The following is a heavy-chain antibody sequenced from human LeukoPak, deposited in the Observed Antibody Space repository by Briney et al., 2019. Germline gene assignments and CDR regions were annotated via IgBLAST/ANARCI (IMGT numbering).Heavy chain of an antibody. CDR3: ARYSSNRYGSCFDY. Sequence: PGGTLRLSCAASGFTFSSYGMSWVRQAPGKGLEWVSAISGSGGSTYYADSVKGRFTISRDNSKNTLYLQMNSLRAEDPAVYYRARYSSNRYGSCFDYWGQGTLVTVSS. V-gene: IGHV3-23*01. CDR1: GFTFSSYG. J-gene: IGHJ4*02. D-gene: IGHD6-13*01. CDR2: ISGSGGST.